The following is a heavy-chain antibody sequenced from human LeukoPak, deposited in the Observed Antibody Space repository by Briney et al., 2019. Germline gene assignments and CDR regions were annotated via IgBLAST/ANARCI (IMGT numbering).Heavy chain of an antibody. CDR3: SRVVGATIGLIDY. Sequence: ASVKVSCKASGYTFTGYYMHWVRQAPGQGLEWMGWINPNSGGTNYAQKFQGRVTMTRDTSISTAYMELSRLRSDDTAVYYCSRVVGATIGLIDYWGQGTLVTVSS. V-gene: IGHV1-2*02. J-gene: IGHJ4*02. D-gene: IGHD1-26*01. CDR2: INPNSGGT. CDR1: GYTFTGYY.